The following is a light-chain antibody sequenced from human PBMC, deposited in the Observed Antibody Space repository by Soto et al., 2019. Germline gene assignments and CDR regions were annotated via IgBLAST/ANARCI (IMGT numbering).Light chain of an antibody. CDR1: QAISTW. V-gene: IGKV1D-12*01. CDR3: QQANSFPRT. J-gene: IGKJ1*01. Sequence: DIQMTQSPSSVSASVGDRVTITCRASQAISTWLAWYQQKPGKAPNLLIYAASNLQTGVPSRFSGSGSGTDFTLTMSSLQPEDFATYYCQQANSFPRTFGQGTKVEIK. CDR2: AAS.